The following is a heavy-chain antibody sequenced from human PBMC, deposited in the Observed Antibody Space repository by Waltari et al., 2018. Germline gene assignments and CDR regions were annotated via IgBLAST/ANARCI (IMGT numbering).Heavy chain of an antibody. J-gene: IGHJ4*02. CDR1: GFTVSSNY. CDR3: ARRGDYHTKDFDY. Sequence: EVQLVESGGGLIQPGGSLRLSCAASGFTVSSNYMSWVRQAPGKWVGWGSVIDSGGSTTYADSVKGRFTISRNNSKNTRYLQMNSLRAEDTAVYYCARRGDYHTKDFDYWGQGTLVTVSS. V-gene: IGHV3-53*01. CDR2: IDSGGST. D-gene: IGHD4-17*01.